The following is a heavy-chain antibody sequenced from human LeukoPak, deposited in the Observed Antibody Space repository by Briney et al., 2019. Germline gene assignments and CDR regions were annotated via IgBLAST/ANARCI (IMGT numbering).Heavy chain of an antibody. D-gene: IGHD5-18*01. CDR3: ARGRRGYSYGPISRWFDP. J-gene: IGHJ5*02. Sequence: SETLSLTCAVYGGSFSGYYWSWIRQPPGKGLEWIGEINHSGSTNYNPSLKSRVTISVDTSKNQFSLKLSSVTAADTAVYYCARGRRGYSYGPISRWFDPRGQGTLVTVSS. CDR1: GGSFSGYY. V-gene: IGHV4-34*01. CDR2: INHSGST.